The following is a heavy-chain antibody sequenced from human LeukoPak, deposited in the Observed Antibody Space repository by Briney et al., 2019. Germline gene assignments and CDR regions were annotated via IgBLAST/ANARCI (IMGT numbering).Heavy chain of an antibody. CDR3: ARVDTVMAYYFDL. Sequence: GGSLRLSCAASGFTVSTNCMTWARQAPGKGLEWVSTIYSGGTTYYADSVMGRFTISRHNSRNTLYLQMNSLRAEDTAVYYCARVDTVMAYYFDLWGQGTLVTVSS. CDR2: IYSGGTT. CDR1: GFTVSTNC. J-gene: IGHJ4*02. V-gene: IGHV3-53*04. D-gene: IGHD5-18*01.